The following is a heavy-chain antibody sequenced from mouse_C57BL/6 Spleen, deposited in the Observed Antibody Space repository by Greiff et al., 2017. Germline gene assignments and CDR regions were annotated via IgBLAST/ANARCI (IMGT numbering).Heavy chain of an antibody. CDR3: AREGGSSGPHYFDY. Sequence: QVQLQQSGAELVKPGASVKISCKASGYAFSSYWMNWVKQRPGKGLEWIGQIYPGDGDTNYNGKFKGKATLTADKSSSTAYMQLSSLTSEDSAVYFCAREGGSSGPHYFDYWGQGTTLTVSS. V-gene: IGHV1-80*01. J-gene: IGHJ2*01. CDR2: IYPGDGDT. D-gene: IGHD3-2*02. CDR1: GYAFSSYW.